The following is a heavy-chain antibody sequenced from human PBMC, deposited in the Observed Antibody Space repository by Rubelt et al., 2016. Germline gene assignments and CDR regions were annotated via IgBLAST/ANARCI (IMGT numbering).Heavy chain of an antibody. Sequence: QVQLQESGPGLVKPSETLSLTCTVSGYSISSGYYWGWIRQPPGKGLEWIGRNYTSGSTNYNPSLKSRVTMSVYTSKNQFALKLSSVTAADTAVYYCASTPRYSSGWYNFDYWGQGTLVTVSS. V-gene: IGHV4-38-2*02. CDR2: NYTSGST. J-gene: IGHJ4*02. CDR1: GYSISSGYY. D-gene: IGHD6-19*01. CDR3: ASTPRYSSGWYNFDY.